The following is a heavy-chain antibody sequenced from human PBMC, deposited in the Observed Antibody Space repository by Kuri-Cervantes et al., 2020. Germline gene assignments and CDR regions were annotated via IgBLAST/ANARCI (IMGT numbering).Heavy chain of an antibody. D-gene: IGHD6-13*01. CDR2: ISVDNDNT. J-gene: IGHJ6*03. CDR3: ARDGARQLALYYYYYMDV. V-gene: IGHV1-18*01. CDR1: GYTFTSYG. Sequence: ASVKVSCKASGYTFTSYGISWVRQAPGQGLEWMGWISVDNDNTHYAQKFQGRLTISTDTSTGTAYMELRSLRSDDTAMYYCARDGARQLALYYYYYMDVWGKGTMVTVSS.